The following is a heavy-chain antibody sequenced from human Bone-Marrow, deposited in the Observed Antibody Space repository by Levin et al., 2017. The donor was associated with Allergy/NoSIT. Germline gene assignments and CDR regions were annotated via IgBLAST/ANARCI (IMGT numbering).Heavy chain of an antibody. J-gene: IGHJ5*02. V-gene: IGHV3-23*01. CDR2: ISRSGGAT. D-gene: IGHD3-3*01. CDR3: AKTQDLTIFGGGWCDA. CDR1: GFNFNDFA. Sequence: GGSLRLSCAASGFNFNDFAMSWVRQARGKGLEWVSAISRSGGATYYADSVKGRFTISRDNSKNTLFLQMNSLRDDDTAVYYCAKTQDLTIFGGGWCDAWGQGTLVSVSS.